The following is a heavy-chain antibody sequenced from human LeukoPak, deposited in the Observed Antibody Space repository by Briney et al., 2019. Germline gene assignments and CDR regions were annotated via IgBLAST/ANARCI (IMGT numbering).Heavy chain of an antibody. V-gene: IGHV3-23*01. D-gene: IGHD3-22*01. CDR2: ISGSGGST. CDR1: GFTFSSYA. CDR3: AKPYYYDSSGWGLDAFDI. Sequence: GGSLRLSCAASGFTFSSYAMSWVRQAPGKGLEWVSAISGSGGSTYYADSVKGRFTISRDNPKNTLYLQMNSLRAEDTAVYYCAKPYYYDSSGWGLDAFDIWGQGTMVTVSS. J-gene: IGHJ3*02.